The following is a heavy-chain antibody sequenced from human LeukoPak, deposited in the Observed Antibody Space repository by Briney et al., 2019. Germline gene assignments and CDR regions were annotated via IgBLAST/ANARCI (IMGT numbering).Heavy chain of an antibody. D-gene: IGHD3-10*01. V-gene: IGHV4-4*07. J-gene: IGHJ4*02. Sequence: ASETLSLTCTVSGVSITSYYWSWIRQPAGKGLEWIGRIHTSGSTNYNPSLKSRVTMSVDTSKNQFSLKLSSVTAADTAVYYCARGPRRSGFGELPPDYWGQGTLVTVSS. CDR1: GVSITSYY. CDR3: ARGPRRSGFGELPPDY. CDR2: IHTSGST.